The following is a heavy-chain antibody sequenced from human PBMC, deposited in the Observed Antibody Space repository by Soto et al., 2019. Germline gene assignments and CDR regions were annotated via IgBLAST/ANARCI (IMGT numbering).Heavy chain of an antibody. CDR2: FIPVFTTA. V-gene: IGHV1-69*01. J-gene: IGHJ3*02. CDR1: GGSFSTYG. CDR3: ARDGVDVSRTTVRHGALDI. Sequence: QVQLVQSGAEVKKPGSSVKVSCKASGGSFSTYGISWVRQAPGQGLEWMGGFIPVFTTAKYAQKFPGRVSITADESTYTAYMELSSLRSEDTAVYFCARDGVDVSRTTVRHGALDIWGQGTVVTVSS. D-gene: IGHD4-17*01.